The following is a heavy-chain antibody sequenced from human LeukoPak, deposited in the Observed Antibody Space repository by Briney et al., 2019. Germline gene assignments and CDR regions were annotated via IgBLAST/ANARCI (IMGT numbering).Heavy chain of an antibody. CDR2: ISSSSSTI. Sequence: PGGSLRLSCAASGFTFSSYSMNWVRQAPGKGLEWVSYISSSSSTIYYADSVKGRFTISRDNAQNSLYLQMNSLRDEDTAVYYCARGVVVVAAREFDYWGQGTLVTVSS. J-gene: IGHJ4*02. CDR1: GFTFSSYS. D-gene: IGHD2-15*01. V-gene: IGHV3-48*02. CDR3: ARGVVVVAAREFDY.